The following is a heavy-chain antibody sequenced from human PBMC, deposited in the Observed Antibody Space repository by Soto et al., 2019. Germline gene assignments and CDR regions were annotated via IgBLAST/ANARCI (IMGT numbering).Heavy chain of an antibody. CDR2: IGGSGGST. J-gene: IGHJ4*02. CDR1: GFTFSSYA. V-gene: IGHV3-23*01. Sequence: GGSLRLSCAASGFTFSSYAMSWVRQAPGKGLDWVSAIGGSGGSTYYADSVKGRFTISRDNSKNTLYLQMNSLRAEDTAVYYCAKVPRMTNFDYWGQGTLVTVSS. CDR3: AKVPRMTNFDY.